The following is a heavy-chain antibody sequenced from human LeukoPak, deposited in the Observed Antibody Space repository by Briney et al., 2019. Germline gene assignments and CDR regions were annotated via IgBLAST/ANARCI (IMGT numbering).Heavy chain of an antibody. CDR1: GFTFSSYA. CDR3: ARNTALAS. V-gene: IGHV3-30*04. D-gene: IGHD2-2*02. Sequence: GGSLRLSCAASGFTFSSYAMHWVRQAPGKGLEWVAVISYDGSNKYHADSVKGRFTISRDNSKNTLYLQMNSLRAEDTAVYYCARNTALASWAQGPLVTVS. J-gene: IGHJ5*02. CDR2: ISYDGSNK.